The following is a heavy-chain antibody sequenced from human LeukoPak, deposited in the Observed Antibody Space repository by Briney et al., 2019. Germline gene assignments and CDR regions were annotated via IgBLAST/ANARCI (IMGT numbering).Heavy chain of an antibody. V-gene: IGHV3-74*01. Sequence: GGSLRLSCAASGFTLSNYWMHWVRQLPVPGKGLVWVSRISSDGQSTRYANSVKGRFTISRDNAKNTLYLQMNSLRAEDTAVYYCARVLSSWYDYWGQGTLVTVSS. CDR3: ARVLSSWYDY. J-gene: IGHJ4*02. CDR2: ISSDGQST. D-gene: IGHD6-13*01. CDR1: GFTLSNYW.